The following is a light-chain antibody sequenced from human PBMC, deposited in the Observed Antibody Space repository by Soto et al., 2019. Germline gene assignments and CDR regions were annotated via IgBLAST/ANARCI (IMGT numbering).Light chain of an antibody. V-gene: IGLV1-40*01. J-gene: IGLJ2*01. CDR1: SSNIGAGYD. CDR2: GNS. CDR3: QSYDSSLSRSV. Sequence: QSVLTQPPSVSGAPGQRVTISCTGSSSNIGAGYDVHWYQQLPGTAPKLLIYGNSNRPSGVPDRFSGSKSGTSASLAITGLQAEDEADYYSQSYDSSLSRSVFDGGTKLTVL.